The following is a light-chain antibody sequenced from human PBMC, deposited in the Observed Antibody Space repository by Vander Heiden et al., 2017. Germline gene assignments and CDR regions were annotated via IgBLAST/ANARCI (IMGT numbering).Light chain of an antibody. Sequence: EIVLTQSPATLSLSPGESATLSCRASQSVSNYLAWYQHKPGQAPRLLIYDASNRAAGIPARFSGSGSGTDFTLTISSLEPEDFAVYYCQQRSNGPPEVTFGGGTKVEIK. V-gene: IGKV3-11*01. CDR2: DAS. CDR3: QQRSNGPPEVT. J-gene: IGKJ4*01. CDR1: QSVSNY.